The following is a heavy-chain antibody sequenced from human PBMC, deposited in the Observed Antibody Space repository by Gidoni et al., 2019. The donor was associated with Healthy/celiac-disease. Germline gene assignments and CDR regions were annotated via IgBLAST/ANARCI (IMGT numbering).Heavy chain of an antibody. CDR3: ARIGQHFDY. V-gene: IGHV3-30*01. CDR2: ISYDGSNK. CDR1: GFTFSSYA. J-gene: IGHJ4*02. Sequence: QVQLVESGGGGVQPGRSLRLSCAASGFTFSSYAMHWVRQAPGKGLEGVAVISYDGSNKYYADSVKGRFTISRDNSKNTLYLQMNSLRAEDTAVYYCARIGQHFDYWGQGTLVTVSS.